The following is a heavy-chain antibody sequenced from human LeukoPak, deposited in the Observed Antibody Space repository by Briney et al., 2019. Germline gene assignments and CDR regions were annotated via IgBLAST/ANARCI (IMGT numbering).Heavy chain of an antibody. J-gene: IGHJ4*02. CDR2: IWAYNGHT. V-gene: IGHV1-18*01. CDR3: ARDHPRTAVVLGY. CDR1: GYTFINYG. D-gene: IGHD5-18*01. Sequence: GASVKVSCKASGYTFINYGISWVRQAPGQGLEWMGWIWAYNGHTNYAQQLQGRDTMPTDPSTSTAYMELRGLGSGDAAVYYCARDHPRTAVVLGYWGQGTLVTVSS.